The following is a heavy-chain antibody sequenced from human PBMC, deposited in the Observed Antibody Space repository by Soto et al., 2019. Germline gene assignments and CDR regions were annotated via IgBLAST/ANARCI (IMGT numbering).Heavy chain of an antibody. CDR2: ISGSDNRV. Sequence: DEQLLESGGGLVQPGGSRRLSCAASGFTFITYHMVWFGQAPGRGLESVASISGSDNRVFYADSVKGRFTVSRDNSKNTLYLQMNSLRVEDSAVYYCAKILSVTTNYWHGMDVWGQGTTVTVSS. J-gene: IGHJ6*02. D-gene: IGHD4-17*01. CDR1: GFTFITYH. V-gene: IGHV3-23*01. CDR3: AKILSVTTNYWHGMDV.